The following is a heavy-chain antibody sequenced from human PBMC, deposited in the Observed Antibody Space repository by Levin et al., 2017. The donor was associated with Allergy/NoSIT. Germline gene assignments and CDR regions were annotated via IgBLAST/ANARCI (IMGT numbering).Heavy chain of an antibody. V-gene: IGHV5-51*01. Sequence: GGSLRLSCKGSGYSFTSYWIGWVRQMPGKGLEWMGIIYPGDSDTRYSPSFQGQVTISADKSISTAYLQWSSLKASDTAMYYCARTYYYDSSGYYYAPWGQGTLVTVSS. CDR1: GYSFTSYW. J-gene: IGHJ5*02. CDR3: ARTYYYDSSGYYYAP. D-gene: IGHD3-22*01. CDR2: IYPGDSDT.